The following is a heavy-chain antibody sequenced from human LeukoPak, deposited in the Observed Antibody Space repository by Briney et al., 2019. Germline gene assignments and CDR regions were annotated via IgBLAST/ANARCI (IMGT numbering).Heavy chain of an antibody. D-gene: IGHD3-3*01. CDR1: GFTFSSYS. J-gene: IGHJ4*02. CDR2: ISSSSSYI. V-gene: IGHV3-21*04. CDR3: AKHRYDFWSGLGYFDY. Sequence: GGSLRLSCAASGFTFSSYSMNWVRQAPGKGLEWVSSISSSSSYIYYADSVKGRFTISRDNSKKTLYLKMNSLRAEDTAVYYCAKHRYDFWSGLGYFDYWGQGTLVTVSS.